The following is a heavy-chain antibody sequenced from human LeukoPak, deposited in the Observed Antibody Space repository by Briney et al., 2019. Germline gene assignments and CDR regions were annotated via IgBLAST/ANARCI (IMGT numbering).Heavy chain of an antibody. V-gene: IGHV3-74*03. CDR3: ARGYDLNWFDP. J-gene: IGHJ5*02. CDR1: GFTVSSNY. CDR2: ISSEGSST. Sequence: GGSLRLSCAASGFTVSSNYMSWVRQVPGKGLVWVSRISSEGSSTKYADSVKGRFTISRDNAKNTLYLQMNSLRAEDTAVYYCARGYDLNWFDPWGQGTRVTVSS. D-gene: IGHD1-1*01.